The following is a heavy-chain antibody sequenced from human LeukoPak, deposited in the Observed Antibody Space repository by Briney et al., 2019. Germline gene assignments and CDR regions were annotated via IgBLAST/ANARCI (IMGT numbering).Heavy chain of an antibody. D-gene: IGHD3-3*01. Sequence: ASVKVSCKASGYTFTSYYMHWVRQAPGQGLEWMGIINPSGGSTSYAQKFQGRVTMTRDTSTSTVYMELSSLRSEDTAVYYCARDRRGNYDFWSLTMDVWGKGTTVTVSS. CDR3: ARDRRGNYDFWSLTMDV. CDR1: GYTFTSYY. J-gene: IGHJ6*04. CDR2: INPSGGST. V-gene: IGHV1-46*01.